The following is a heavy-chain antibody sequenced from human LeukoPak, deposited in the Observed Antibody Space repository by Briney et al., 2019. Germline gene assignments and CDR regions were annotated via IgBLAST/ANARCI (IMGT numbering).Heavy chain of an antibody. CDR3: ARVAVTTVVTPRAPDC. J-gene: IGHJ4*02. CDR2: ISSRGDTL. Sequence: PRGSLRLSCAASGFTFSDYYMSWIRQAPGKGLECVSYISSRGDTLHYADSVKGRFTISRDNAKNSLYLQMNSLRVEDTAVYYCARVAVTTVVTPRAPDCWGQGTLVTVSS. D-gene: IGHD4-23*01. V-gene: IGHV3-11*04. CDR1: GFTFSDYY.